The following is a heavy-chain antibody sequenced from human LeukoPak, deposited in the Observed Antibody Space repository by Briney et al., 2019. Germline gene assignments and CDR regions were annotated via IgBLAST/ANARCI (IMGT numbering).Heavy chain of an antibody. D-gene: IGHD4-17*01. Sequence: GGSLRLSCAASGFTFDDYAMHWVRQAPGKGLEWVSGISWNSGSIGYADSVKGRFTISRDNAKNSLYLQMNSLRAEDTALYYCAKGGEYGDYTDLLDYWGQGTLVTVSS. CDR1: GFTFDDYA. V-gene: IGHV3-9*01. CDR2: ISWNSGSI. CDR3: AKGGEYGDYTDLLDY. J-gene: IGHJ4*02.